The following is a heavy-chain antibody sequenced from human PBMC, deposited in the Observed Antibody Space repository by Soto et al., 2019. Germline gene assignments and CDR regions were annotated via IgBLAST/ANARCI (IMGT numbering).Heavy chain of an antibody. V-gene: IGHV1-69*02. Sequence: QVQLVQSGAEVKKPGSSVKVSCKASGGTFSSYTISWVRQAPGQGLEWMGRIIPILGIANYAQKFQGRVTITADKSTRTAYMELSSLRSEDTAVYYCASLISSGYYYGMDVWAQGTTVTVS. CDR1: GGTFSSYT. CDR3: ASLISSGYYYGMDV. D-gene: IGHD3-10*01. J-gene: IGHJ6*02. CDR2: IIPILGIA.